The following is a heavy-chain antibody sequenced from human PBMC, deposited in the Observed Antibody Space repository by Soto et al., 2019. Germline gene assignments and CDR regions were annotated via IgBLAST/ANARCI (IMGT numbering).Heavy chain of an antibody. CDR2: INHSGST. D-gene: IGHD3-16*01. CDR1: GGSFSGYY. CDR3: ARGGGTRSGGMDV. V-gene: IGHV4-34*01. J-gene: IGHJ6*02. Sequence: PSETLSLTCAVYGGSFSGYYWSWIRQPPGKGLEWIGEINHSGSTNYNPSLKSRVTISVDTSKNQFSLKLSSVTAADTAVYYCARGGGTRSGGMDVWGQGTTVTVSS.